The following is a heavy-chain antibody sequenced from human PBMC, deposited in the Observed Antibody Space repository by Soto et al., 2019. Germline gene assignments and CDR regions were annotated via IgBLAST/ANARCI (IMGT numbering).Heavy chain of an antibody. CDR1: GFTFSSYA. D-gene: IGHD6-25*01. Sequence: QVQLVESGGGVVQPGRSLRLSCAASGFTFSSYAMHWVRQAPGKGLEWVAVISYDGSNKYYADSVKGRFTISRDNSKNRLYLQMNSMRAEDTAVYYCAREGIAASYFDYWGQGTLVTVSS. CDR2: ISYDGSNK. CDR3: AREGIAASYFDY. J-gene: IGHJ4*02. V-gene: IGHV3-30-3*01.